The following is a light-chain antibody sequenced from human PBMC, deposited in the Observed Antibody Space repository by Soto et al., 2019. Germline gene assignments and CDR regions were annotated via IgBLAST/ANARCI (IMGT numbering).Light chain of an antibody. V-gene: IGKV4-1*01. CDR2: WAS. J-gene: IGKJ2*01. CDR3: QQYYSTPYT. Sequence: DIVMTQSPDSLTVSLGERATINCKSSQSLLHTSSNNNYLAWYQQKPGQSPKLLIHWASTRESGVTDRFSGSGSGTDFTLTITSLQAEDVAIYYCQQYYSTPYTFGQGTKLVI. CDR1: QSLLHTSSNNNY.